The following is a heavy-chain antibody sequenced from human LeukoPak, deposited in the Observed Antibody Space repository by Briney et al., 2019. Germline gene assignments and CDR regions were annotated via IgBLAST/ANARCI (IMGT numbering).Heavy chain of an antibody. Sequence: PGGSLRLSCAASGFTFDDYGMSWVRQAPGKGLEWVSGINWNGGSTGYADSVKGRFTISRDNAKNSLYLQMNSLRAEDTALYYCARQGYCSGGSCYRLDYWGQGTLVTVSS. CDR2: INWNGGST. CDR1: GFTFDDYG. J-gene: IGHJ4*02. CDR3: ARQGYCSGGSCYRLDY. D-gene: IGHD2-15*01. V-gene: IGHV3-20*04.